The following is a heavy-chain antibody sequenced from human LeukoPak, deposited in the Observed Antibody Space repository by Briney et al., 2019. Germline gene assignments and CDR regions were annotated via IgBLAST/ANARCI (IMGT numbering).Heavy chain of an antibody. J-gene: IGHJ4*02. CDR1: GYTFTSYG. Sequence: GASVKVSCTASGYTFTSYGISWVRQAPGQGLEWMGWISAYNGNTNYAQKLQGRVTMTTDTSTTTAYMELRSLRSEDTAVYYCARLSASDLFDYWGQGTLVTVSS. V-gene: IGHV1-18*01. D-gene: IGHD3-16*02. CDR3: ARLSASDLFDY. CDR2: ISAYNGNT.